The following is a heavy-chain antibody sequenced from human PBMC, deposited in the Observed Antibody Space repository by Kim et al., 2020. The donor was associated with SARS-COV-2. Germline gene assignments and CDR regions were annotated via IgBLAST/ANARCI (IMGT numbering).Heavy chain of an antibody. D-gene: IGHD3-22*01. V-gene: IGHV3-21*01. J-gene: IGHJ4*02. CDR1: GFTFSRYL. CDR2: VSSANSYI. Sequence: GGSLRLSCAASGFTFSRYLMNWVRQAPGKGLEWVASVSSANSYIYYADSVKGRFTISRDNAKSSLYLQMNSLRAEDTAVYYCARAHYASSGNDYWGQGTLVTVSS. CDR3: ARAHYASSGNDY.